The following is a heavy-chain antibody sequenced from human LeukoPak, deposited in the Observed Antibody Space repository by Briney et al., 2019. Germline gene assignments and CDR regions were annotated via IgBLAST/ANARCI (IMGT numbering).Heavy chain of an antibody. CDR2: IIPIFGTA. D-gene: IGHD3-10*01. CDR3: ARGSEITMVRGPLGY. CDR1: GYTFTGYY. V-gene: IGHV1-69*05. J-gene: IGHJ4*02. Sequence: SVKVSCKASGYTFTGYYMHWVRQAPGQGLEWMGGIIPIFGTANYTQKFQGRVTITTDESTSTAYMELSSLRSEDTAVYYCARGSEITMVRGPLGYWGQGTLVTVSS.